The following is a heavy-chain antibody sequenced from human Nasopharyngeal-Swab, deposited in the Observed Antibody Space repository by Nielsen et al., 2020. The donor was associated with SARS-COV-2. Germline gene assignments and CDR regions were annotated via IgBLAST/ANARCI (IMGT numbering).Heavy chain of an antibody. CDR1: GFTFNNYN. D-gene: IGHD3-3*01. CDR3: ARDGLDYDFWSAYFMDV. CDR2: ISSSSSYI. J-gene: IGHJ6*02. V-gene: IGHV3-21*01. Sequence: GASLQISWAASGFTFNNYNFNWVRQAPGKGLEWVSSISSSSSYIYYADSVKGRFTISRDNAKNSLYLQMNSLRAEDTAVYYCARDGLDYDFWSAYFMDVWGQGTTVTVSS.